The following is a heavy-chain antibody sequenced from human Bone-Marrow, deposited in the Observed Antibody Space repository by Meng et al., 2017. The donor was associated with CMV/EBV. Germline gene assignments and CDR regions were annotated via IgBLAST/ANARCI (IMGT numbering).Heavy chain of an antibody. CDR3: ARDTGDCSSTSCYTWRDYYYYGMDV. CDR2: IIPILGIA. V-gene: IGHV1-69*10. D-gene: IGHD2-2*02. Sequence: SLKVSCKASGGTFSSYAISWVRQAPGQGLEWMGGIIPILGIANYAQKFQGRVTSTADKTTSTAYMELSSLRSEDTAVYFYARDTGDCSSTSCYTWRDYYYYGMDVWGQGTTVTVSS. CDR1: GGTFSSYA. J-gene: IGHJ6*02.